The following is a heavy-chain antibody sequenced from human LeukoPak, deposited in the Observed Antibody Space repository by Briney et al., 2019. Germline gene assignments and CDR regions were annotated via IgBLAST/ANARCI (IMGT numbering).Heavy chain of an antibody. CDR3: ASPSGSSGWYRYYFDY. V-gene: IGHV3-30*04. D-gene: IGHD6-19*01. J-gene: IGHJ4*02. CDR1: GFTFSSYA. CDR2: ISYDGSNK. Sequence: PGRSLRLSCAASGFTFSSYAMRWVRQAPGKGLEWVAVISYDGSNKYYADSVKGRFTISRDNSKNTLYLQMNSLRAEDTAVYYCASPSGSSGWYRYYFDYWGQGTLVTVSS.